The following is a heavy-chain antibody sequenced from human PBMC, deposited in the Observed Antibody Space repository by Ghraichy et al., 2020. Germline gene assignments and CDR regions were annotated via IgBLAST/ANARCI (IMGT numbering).Heavy chain of an antibody. V-gene: IGHV3-48*02. CDR3: ARYRVTDLDS. CDR1: GFTFSSYS. CDR2: ISTGSDTI. Sequence: GGSLRLSCAGSGFTFSSYSMNWVRQAPGKGLEWVSYISTGSDTIYYAGSVKGRFTISRDDAKKTLYLQMDGLRDEVTAVYFCARYRVTDLDSWCQGTLVTVPS. J-gene: IGHJ4*02.